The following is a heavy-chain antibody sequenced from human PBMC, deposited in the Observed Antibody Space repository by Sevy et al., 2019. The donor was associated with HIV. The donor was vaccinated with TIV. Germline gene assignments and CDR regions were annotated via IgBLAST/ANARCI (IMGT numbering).Heavy chain of an antibody. CDR3: TTDHRRDGIVVVPFEY. CDR1: GFTFSNAW. CDR2: IRSKAGGGTT. D-gene: IGHD2-15*01. V-gene: IGHV3-15*01. Sequence: GSLRLSCAASGFTFSNAWMSWVRQSPGKGLEWVGRIRSKAGGGTTDYATIVKGKFTISRDDSRDILYLQLNSLETEDTAVYYRTTDHRRDGIVVVPFEYWGQGTLVTVSS. J-gene: IGHJ4*02.